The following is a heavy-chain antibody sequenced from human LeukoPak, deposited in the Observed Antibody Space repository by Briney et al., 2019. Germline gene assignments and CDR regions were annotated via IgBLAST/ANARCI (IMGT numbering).Heavy chain of an antibody. Sequence: ASVKVSCKASGYTFTSYGISWVRQAPGQGLEWMGWISAYNGNTNYAQKLQGRVTMTTDTSTSTAYMELRSLRSDDTAAYYCARGPLFVVVPAATDYWGQGTLVTVSS. D-gene: IGHD2-2*01. J-gene: IGHJ4*02. CDR3: ARGPLFVVVPAATDY. V-gene: IGHV1-18*04. CDR2: ISAYNGNT. CDR1: GYTFTSYG.